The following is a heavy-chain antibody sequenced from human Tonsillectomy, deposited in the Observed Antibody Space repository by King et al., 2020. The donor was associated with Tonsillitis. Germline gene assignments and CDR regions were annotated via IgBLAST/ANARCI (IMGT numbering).Heavy chain of an antibody. CDR1: GFIFDDYA. CDR3: AKDNDFWSGPPMDV. D-gene: IGHD3-3*01. Sequence: DVQLVESGGGVVQPGGSLRLSCAASGFIFDDYAMHWVRQAPGKGLEWVSLISGDGGSTYYADSVKGRFTISRDNSKNSLYLQMNSLRTEDTALYYCAKDNDFWSGPPMDVWGKGTTVTVSS. J-gene: IGHJ6*04. CDR2: ISGDGGST. V-gene: IGHV3-43*02.